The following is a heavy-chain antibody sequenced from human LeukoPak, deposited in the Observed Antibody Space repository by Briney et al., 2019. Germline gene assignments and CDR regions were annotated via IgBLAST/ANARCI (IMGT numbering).Heavy chain of an antibody. J-gene: IGHJ3*02. Sequence: PSETLSLTCTVSGYSISSGYYWGWIRQPPGKGLEWIGSIYHSGSTYYNPSLKSRVTMSVDTSKNQFSLKLSSVTAADTAVYYCLGSSWPIDAFDIWGQGTMVTVSS. CDR2: IYHSGST. D-gene: IGHD6-13*01. CDR1: GYSISSGYY. CDR3: LGSSWPIDAFDI. V-gene: IGHV4-38-2*02.